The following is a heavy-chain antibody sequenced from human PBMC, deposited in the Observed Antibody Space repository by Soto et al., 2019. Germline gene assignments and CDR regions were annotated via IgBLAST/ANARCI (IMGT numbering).Heavy chain of an antibody. J-gene: IGHJ4*02. D-gene: IGHD5-12*01. CDR3: AGGGGYSGYEGHDS. V-gene: IGHV3-53*01. CDR2: MYTGGST. Sequence: EVQLVESGGGLIHPGGSLRLSCGASGFTVSTTYMSWVRQAPGKGLEWVSTMYTGGSTSYADSVKGRFTISRDNAKNTLYLQMNRRRVKDTAVYYCAGGGGYSGYEGHDSWGQGTLVTVSS. CDR1: GFTVSTTY.